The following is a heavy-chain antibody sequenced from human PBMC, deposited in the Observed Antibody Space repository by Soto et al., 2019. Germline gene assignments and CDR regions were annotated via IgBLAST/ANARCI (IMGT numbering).Heavy chain of an antibody. V-gene: IGHV1-3*01. CDR2: ISGGNGNT. CDR1: GYIFTKSA. Sequence: ASVKVSCKASGYIFTKSAMHWVRQAPGQRLEWMGWISGGNGNTKYSPKLQGRVTITRDTSASTAYMELSSLRSEDTALYYCARDGVAAGNINFDYWGQGTLVTVSS. J-gene: IGHJ4*02. D-gene: IGHD6-25*01. CDR3: ARDGVAAGNINFDY.